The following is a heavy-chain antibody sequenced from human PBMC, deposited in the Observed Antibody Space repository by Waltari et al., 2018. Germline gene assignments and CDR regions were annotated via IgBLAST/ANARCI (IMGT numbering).Heavy chain of an antibody. Sequence: QVQLQESGPGLVKPSETLSLTCTVSGGSISSYYWSWIRQPPGKGLEWIGYIYYSGSTNYNPSLKSRVTISVDTSKNQFSLKLSSVTAADTAVYYCARGVITFGGVIVYHDYWGQGTLVTVSS. CDR3: ARGVITFGGVIVYHDY. V-gene: IGHV4-59*01. D-gene: IGHD3-16*02. J-gene: IGHJ4*02. CDR2: IYYSGST. CDR1: GGSISSYY.